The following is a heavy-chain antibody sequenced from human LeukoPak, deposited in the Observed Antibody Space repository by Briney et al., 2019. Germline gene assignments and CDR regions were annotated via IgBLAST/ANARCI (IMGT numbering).Heavy chain of an antibody. Sequence: PGGSLRLSCAASGFTFSSYGMHWVRQAPGKGLEWVAVIWYDGSNKYYADSVKGRFTISRDNSKNTLYLQMNSLRAEDTAVYYCARDGLRAAGTHFDYWGQGTLVTVSS. CDR2: IWYDGSNK. D-gene: IGHD6-13*01. J-gene: IGHJ4*02. V-gene: IGHV3-33*01. CDR3: ARDGLRAAGTHFDY. CDR1: GFTFSSYG.